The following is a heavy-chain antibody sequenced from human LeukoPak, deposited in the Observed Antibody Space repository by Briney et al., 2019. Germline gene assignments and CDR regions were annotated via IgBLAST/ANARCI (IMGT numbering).Heavy chain of an antibody. Sequence: ASVKVSCKASGYTFTNYGISWVRQAPGQGLEWMGWISAYNGDTNYAQKLQGRVTMTTDTSASTAYMEVRSLRSDDTAVYYCATDRIAAAGFGFDIWGQGTMVTASS. V-gene: IGHV1-18*01. CDR1: GYTFTNYG. J-gene: IGHJ3*02. CDR3: ATDRIAAAGFGFDI. CDR2: ISAYNGDT. D-gene: IGHD6-13*01.